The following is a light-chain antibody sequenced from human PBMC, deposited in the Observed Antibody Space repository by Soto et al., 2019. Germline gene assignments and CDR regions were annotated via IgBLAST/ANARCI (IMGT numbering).Light chain of an antibody. CDR3: QQSFT. CDR1: QSISSW. V-gene: IGKV1-5*03. J-gene: IGKJ3*01. Sequence: DIQMAQFPSTLSASVGDRVTITCRASQSISSWLAWYQQKPGKAPKLLIYKASSLESGVPSRFSGSGSGTEFTLTISSLQPDDFATYYCQQSFTFGPGTKVDIK. CDR2: KAS.